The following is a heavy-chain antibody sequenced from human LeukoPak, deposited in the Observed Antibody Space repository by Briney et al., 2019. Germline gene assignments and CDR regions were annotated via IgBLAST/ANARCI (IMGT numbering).Heavy chain of an antibody. CDR1: GYTLSNFG. D-gene: IGHD2-2*01. V-gene: IGHV1-18*01. CDR2: ISGNNDNP. CDR3: ARDGTSTDDY. Sequence: VKVSCKASGYTLSNFGISWVRQAPGQELEWMGWISGNNDNPNYGQNFQGRFTVTSDSSTSTAYMELRNLRSDDTAVYYCARDGTSTDDYWGQGTLVTVSS. J-gene: IGHJ4*02.